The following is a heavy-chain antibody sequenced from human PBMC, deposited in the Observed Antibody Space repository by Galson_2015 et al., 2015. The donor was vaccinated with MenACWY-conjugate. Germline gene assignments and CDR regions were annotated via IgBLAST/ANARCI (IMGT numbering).Heavy chain of an antibody. CDR3: AREMGYFDH. Sequence: SVKVSCRASGLIFANSGFNWVRQAPEQGLEWMGWISASNGNAKYAQKFQDRVTLTTDRSTSTAYLELRNLTSDDTALYYCAREMGYFDHWGQGSLVTVSS. J-gene: IGHJ4*02. CDR1: GLIFANSG. V-gene: IGHV1-18*04. D-gene: IGHD6-13*01. CDR2: ISASNGNA.